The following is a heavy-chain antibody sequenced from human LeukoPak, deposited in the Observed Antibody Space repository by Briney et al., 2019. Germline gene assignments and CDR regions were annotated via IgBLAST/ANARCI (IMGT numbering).Heavy chain of an antibody. CDR2: IYHSGST. Sequence: SETLFLTCTVSGYSISSGYYWGWIRQPPGKGLEWIGSIYHSGSTYYNPSLKSRVTISVDTSKNQFSLKLSSVTAADTAVYYCARVGWYSSGWYYFDYWGQGTLVTVSS. D-gene: IGHD6-19*01. J-gene: IGHJ4*02. V-gene: IGHV4-38-2*02. CDR1: GYSISSGYY. CDR3: ARVGWYSSGWYYFDY.